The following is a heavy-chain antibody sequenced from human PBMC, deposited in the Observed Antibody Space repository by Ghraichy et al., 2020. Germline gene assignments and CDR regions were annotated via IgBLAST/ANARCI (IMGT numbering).Heavy chain of an antibody. J-gene: IGHJ6*02. CDR2: IWYDGSNK. Sequence: GGSLRLSCAASGFTFSSYGMHWVRQAPGKGLEWVAVIWYDGSNKYYADSVKGRFTISRDNSKNTLYLQMNSLRAEDTAVYYCARDLKRGYSYGSHYYYGMDVWGQGTTVTVSS. CDR1: GFTFSSYG. V-gene: IGHV3-33*01. D-gene: IGHD5-18*01. CDR3: ARDLKRGYSYGSHYYYGMDV.